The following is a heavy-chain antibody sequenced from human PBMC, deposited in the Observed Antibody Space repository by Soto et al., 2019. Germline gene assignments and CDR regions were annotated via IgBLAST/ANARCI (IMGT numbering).Heavy chain of an antibody. CDR1: GGSISSYY. V-gene: IGHV4-59*08. J-gene: IGHJ5*02. CDR3: ASVYCSSTSCRNRFDP. CDR2: IYYSGST. D-gene: IGHD2-2*01. Sequence: SGTLSLTCTVSGGSISSYYWSWIRQPPGKGLEWIGYIYYSGSTNYNPSLKSRVTISVDTSKNQFSLKLSSVTAADTAVYYCASVYCSSTSCRNRFDPWGQGTLVTVSS.